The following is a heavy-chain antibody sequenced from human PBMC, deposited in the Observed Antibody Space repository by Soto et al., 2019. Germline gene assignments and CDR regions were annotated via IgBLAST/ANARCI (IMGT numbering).Heavy chain of an antibody. CDR3: ARNLDFWSGYFRYYYYYMDV. J-gene: IGHJ6*03. CDR1: GGSISSYY. V-gene: IGHV4-59*01. Sequence: SETLSLTCTVSGGSISSYYWSWIRQPPGKGLEWIGYIYYSGSTNYNPSLKSRVTISVDTSKNQFSLKLSSVTAADTAVYYCARNLDFWSGYFRYYYYYMDVWGKGTTVTVSS. D-gene: IGHD3-3*01. CDR2: IYYSGST.